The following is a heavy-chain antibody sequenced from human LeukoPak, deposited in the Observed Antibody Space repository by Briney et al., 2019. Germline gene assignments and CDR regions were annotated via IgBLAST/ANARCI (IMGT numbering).Heavy chain of an antibody. Sequence: GGSLRLSCAASGFTFSSYWMSWVRPAPGKGLEWVANIKQDGSEKYYVDSVKGRFTIYRDNAKNSLYLQMNSLRAEDTAVYYCARDWPAVAGPNYFDYWGQGTLVTVSS. V-gene: IGHV3-7*01. CDR1: GFTFSSYW. D-gene: IGHD6-19*01. CDR3: ARDWPAVAGPNYFDY. J-gene: IGHJ4*02. CDR2: IKQDGSEK.